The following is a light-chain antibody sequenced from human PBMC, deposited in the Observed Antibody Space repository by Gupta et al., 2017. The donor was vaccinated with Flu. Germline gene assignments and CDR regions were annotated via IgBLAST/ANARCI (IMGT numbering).Light chain of an antibody. CDR1: QSVSSN. J-gene: IGKJ4*01. Sequence: EIVMTPSPATLSVSPGERATLSCRASQSVSSNLAWYQQKPGQAPRLLIYGASTRATGIPARFSGRGSGTEFTLTISSLQSEDFAVYYCQQYNNWPPLTFGGGTKVEIK. CDR3: QQYNNWPPLT. CDR2: GAS. V-gene: IGKV3-15*01.